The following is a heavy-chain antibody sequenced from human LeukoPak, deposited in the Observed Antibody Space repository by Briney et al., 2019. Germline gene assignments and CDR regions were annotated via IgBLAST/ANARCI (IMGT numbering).Heavy chain of an antibody. V-gene: IGHV4-4*07. CDR2: IYASGST. J-gene: IGHJ5*02. Sequence: SETLSLTCTVSGDSISSYYWSWIRQPAGKGLEWIGRIYASGSTNYNPSLKSRVTMSLDTSKNQFSVNLSSVTAADTAVYYCARKALPGNWFDPWGQGTLVTVSS. CDR1: GDSISSYY. CDR3: ARKALPGNWFDP.